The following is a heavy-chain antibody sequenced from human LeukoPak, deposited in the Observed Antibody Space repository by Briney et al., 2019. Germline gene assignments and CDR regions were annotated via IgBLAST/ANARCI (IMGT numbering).Heavy chain of an antibody. J-gene: IGHJ5*02. CDR2: IIPIFGTA. Sequence: ASVKVSCKASVGTFSSYAISWVRQAPGQGLEWMGRIIPIFGTANYAQKFQGRVTITTDESTSTAYMELSSLRSEDTAVYYCATVKRAYSSSFDPWGQGTLVTVSS. D-gene: IGHD6-6*01. CDR1: VGTFSSYA. V-gene: IGHV1-69*05. CDR3: ATVKRAYSSSFDP.